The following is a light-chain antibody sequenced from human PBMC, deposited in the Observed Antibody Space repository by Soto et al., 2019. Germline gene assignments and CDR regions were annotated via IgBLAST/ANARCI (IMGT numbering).Light chain of an antibody. CDR3: QQYSTYPRT. V-gene: IGKV1-16*02. CDR1: QDISTF. CDR2: AAS. Sequence: DIQMTQSPSSLSASVGDRVTITCRASQDISTFLGWFQQKPGKAPQSLIYAASTLQSGVPPKFSGSGSGTEFTLTISDLQPEDFATYFCQQYSTYPRTFGQGTKVEIK. J-gene: IGKJ1*01.